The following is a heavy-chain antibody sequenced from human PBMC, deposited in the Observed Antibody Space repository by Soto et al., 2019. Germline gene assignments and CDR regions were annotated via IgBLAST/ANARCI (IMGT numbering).Heavy chain of an antibody. J-gene: IGHJ6*02. CDR1: GYTFTSYG. CDR2: ISAYNGNT. CDR3: ARYSGVIVVVPAAPDYYYYGMDV. D-gene: IGHD2-2*01. Sequence: GASVKVSCKATGYTFTSYGISWVRQAPGQGLEWMGWISAYNGNTNYAQKLQGRVTMTTDTSTSTAYMELRSLRSDDTAVYYYARYSGVIVVVPAAPDYYYYGMDVWGQGTTVTVAS. V-gene: IGHV1-18*01.